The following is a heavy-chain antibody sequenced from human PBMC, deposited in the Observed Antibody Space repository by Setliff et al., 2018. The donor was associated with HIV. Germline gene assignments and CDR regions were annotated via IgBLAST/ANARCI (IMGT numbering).Heavy chain of an antibody. CDR2: IYYSGNT. V-gene: IGHV4-61*08. CDR1: GGSISSGGYY. Sequence: SETLSLTCTVSGGSISSGGYYWSWIRQHPGRGLEWIGYIYYSGNTYYNPSLRSRLTISVDTSKNQFSLKLSSVTAADTAVYYCARFRVERRLSNWFDPWGQGTLVTVSS. CDR3: ARFRVERRLSNWFDP. D-gene: IGHD1-1*01. J-gene: IGHJ5*02.